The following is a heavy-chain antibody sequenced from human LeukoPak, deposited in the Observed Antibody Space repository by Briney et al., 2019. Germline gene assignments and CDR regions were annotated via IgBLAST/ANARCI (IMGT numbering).Heavy chain of an antibody. CDR2: INPNSGGT. CDR3: ARDASVVVITNFDY. Sequence: GASVKVSCKASGYTFTGYYMHWVRQAPGQGLEWMGWINPNSGGTNYAQKFQGRVTMTRDTSISTAYMELSRLRSDDTAVYYCARDASVVVITNFDYWGQGTLVTVSS. J-gene: IGHJ4*02. V-gene: IGHV1-2*02. D-gene: IGHD3-22*01. CDR1: GYTFTGYY.